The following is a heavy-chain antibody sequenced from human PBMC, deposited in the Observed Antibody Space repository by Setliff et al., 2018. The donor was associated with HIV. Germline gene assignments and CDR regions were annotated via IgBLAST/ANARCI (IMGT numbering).Heavy chain of an antibody. J-gene: IGHJ6*03. D-gene: IGHD1-1*01. CDR1: GFSISSGHY. CDR3: ARHGTYEAHYSYMDV. Sequence: SETLSLTCAVSGFSISSGHYWAWIRQPPGKGLEWIGSIYHSGTTYDNPSLKSRVTISVDSSKNHFSLILSSVTAADTAVYYCARHGTYEAHYSYMDVRGKGTTVTVSS. V-gene: IGHV4-38-2*01. CDR2: IYHSGTT.